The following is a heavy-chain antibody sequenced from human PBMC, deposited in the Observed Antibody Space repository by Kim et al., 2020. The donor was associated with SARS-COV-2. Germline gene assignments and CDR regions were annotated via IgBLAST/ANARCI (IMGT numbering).Heavy chain of an antibody. V-gene: IGHV3-23*01. CDR2: ISGSGGST. J-gene: IGHJ3*02. CDR1: GFTFSSYA. D-gene: IGHD3-22*01. Sequence: GGSLRLSCAASGFTFSSYAMSWVRQAPGKGLEWVSAISGSGGSTYYADSVKGRFTISRDNSKNTLYLQMNSLRAEDTAVYYCAKVANRITMIVVVIGDAFDIWGQGTMVTVSS. CDR3: AKVANRITMIVVVIGDAFDI.